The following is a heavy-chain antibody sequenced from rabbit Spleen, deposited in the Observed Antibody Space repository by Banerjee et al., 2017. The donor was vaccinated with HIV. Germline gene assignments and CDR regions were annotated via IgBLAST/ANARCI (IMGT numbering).Heavy chain of an antibody. D-gene: IGHD3-1*01. Sequence: QSLEESGGDLVKPEGSLTLTCTASGFSFTSSYYMCWVRQAPGKGLECIACIYGASSGSTYYASWAKGRFTFSKTSSTTVTLQMTSLTAADTATYFCARDLASVVGWNFNLWGPGTLVTVS. J-gene: IGHJ4*01. CDR1: GFSFTSSYY. CDR2: IYGASSGST. V-gene: IGHV1S40*01. CDR3: ARDLASVVGWNFNL.